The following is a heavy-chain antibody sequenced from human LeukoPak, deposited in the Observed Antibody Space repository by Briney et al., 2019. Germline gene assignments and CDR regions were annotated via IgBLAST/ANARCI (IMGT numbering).Heavy chain of an antibody. CDR3: ARGGGSSWITFHYGMDV. J-gene: IGHJ6*02. CDR2: INHSGST. CDR1: GGSISSGGYS. Sequence: SETLSLTCAVSGGSISSGGYSWSWIRQPPGKGLEWIGYINHSGSTNYNPSLKSRVTISVDTSKNQFSLKLSSVTAADTAVYYCARGGGSSWITFHYGMDVWGQGTTVTVSS. V-gene: IGHV4-30-2*01. D-gene: IGHD6-13*01.